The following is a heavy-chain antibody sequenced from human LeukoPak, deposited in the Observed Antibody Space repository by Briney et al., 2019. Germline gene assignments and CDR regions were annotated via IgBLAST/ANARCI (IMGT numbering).Heavy chain of an antibody. CDR1: GGSISSYY. V-gene: IGHV4-59*01. CDR2: IYYSGST. J-gene: IGHJ4*02. D-gene: IGHD3-22*01. CDR3: ARETIIVGIDY. Sequence: KPSETLSLTCTVSGGSISSYYWSWIRQPPGKGLEWIGYIYYSGSTNYNPSLKSRVTISVDTSKNQFSLKLSSVTAADTAVYYCARETIIVGIDYWGQGTLVTVSS.